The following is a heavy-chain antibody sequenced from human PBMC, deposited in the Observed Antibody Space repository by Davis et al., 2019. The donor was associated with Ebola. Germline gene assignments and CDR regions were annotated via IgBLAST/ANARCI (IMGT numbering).Heavy chain of an antibody. V-gene: IGHV3-21*01. CDR1: GFTFSSYS. D-gene: IGHD4-17*01. CDR3: ARDLGGAHDY. J-gene: IGHJ4*02. Sequence: PGGSLRLSCAASGFTFSSYSMNWVRQAPGKGLEWVSSISSSSSYIYYADSLKGRFTISRDNAKNSLYLQMNSLRAEDTAVYYCARDLGGAHDYWGQGTLVTVSS. CDR2: ISSSSSYI.